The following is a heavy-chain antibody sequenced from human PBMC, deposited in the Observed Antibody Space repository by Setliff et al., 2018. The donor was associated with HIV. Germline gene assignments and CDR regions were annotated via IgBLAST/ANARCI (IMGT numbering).Heavy chain of an antibody. CDR1: GYTFTSYA. CDR3: ARLSGWYEGDFDY. Sequence: ASVKVSCKASGYTFTSYAMHWVRQAPGQRLEWMGWINAGNGNTKYSQKFQGRVTITRDTSASTAYMELSSLRSEDTAVYYCARLSGWYEGDFDYRGQGTLVTVSS. D-gene: IGHD6-19*01. V-gene: IGHV1-3*01. J-gene: IGHJ4*02. CDR2: INAGNGNT.